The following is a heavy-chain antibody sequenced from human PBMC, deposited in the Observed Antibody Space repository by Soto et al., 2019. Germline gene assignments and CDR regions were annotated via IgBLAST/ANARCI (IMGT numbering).Heavy chain of an antibody. CDR3: ARGSYSYGNIDY. V-gene: IGHV3-33*01. CDR2: IWYDGSNK. CDR1: GFTFSSYG. D-gene: IGHD5-18*01. Sequence: QVQLVESGGGVVQPGRSLRLSCAASGFTFSSYGMHWVRQAPGKGLEWVAVIWYDGSNKYYADSVKGRFTISRDNSKNTLYLQMNSLRAEDTAVYYCARGSYSYGNIDYWGQGTLVTVSS. J-gene: IGHJ4*02.